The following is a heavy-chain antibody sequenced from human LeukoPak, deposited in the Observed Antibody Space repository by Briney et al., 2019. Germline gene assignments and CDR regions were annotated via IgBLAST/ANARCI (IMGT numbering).Heavy chain of an antibody. V-gene: IGHV3-30-3*01. J-gene: IGHJ3*02. CDR3: AKDSSNWGFSEDAFDI. D-gene: IGHD7-27*01. CDR1: GFTFSSYA. CDR2: ISYDGSNK. Sequence: GRSLRLSCAASGFTFSSYAMHWVRQAPGKGLEWVAVISYDGSNKYYADSVKGRFTISRDNSKNTLYLQMNSLRAEDTAVYYCAKDSSNWGFSEDAFDIWGQGTMVTVSS.